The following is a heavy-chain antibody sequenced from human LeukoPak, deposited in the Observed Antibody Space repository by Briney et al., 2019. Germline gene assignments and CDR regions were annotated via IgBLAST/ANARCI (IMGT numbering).Heavy chain of an antibody. CDR2: ISSSSSYI. J-gene: IGHJ3*02. D-gene: IGHD1/OR15-1a*01. CDR3: ASQRGPNWHIDAFDI. CDR1: GFTFSSYS. V-gene: IGHV3-21*04. Sequence: PGGSLRLSCAASGFTFSSYSMNWVRQAPGKGLEWVSSISSSSSYIYYADSVKGRFTISRDNAKNSLYLQMNSLRAEDTAVYYCASQRGPNWHIDAFDIWGQGTMVTVSS.